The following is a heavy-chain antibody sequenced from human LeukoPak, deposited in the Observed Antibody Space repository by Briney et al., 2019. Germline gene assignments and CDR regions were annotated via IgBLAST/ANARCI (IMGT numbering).Heavy chain of an antibody. CDR1: GYSISGGYY. D-gene: IGHD3-9*01. CDR2: IYHGGST. V-gene: IGHV4-38-2*02. J-gene: IGHJ3*02. CDR3: ARVAERTWLPYDAAFDI. Sequence: SQTLSLTCTVSGYSISGGYYWGWIRQPPGKGLEWIGTIYHGGSTYYNPSLESRVTISLDTSKNHFSLNLTSVTAADTAMYYCARVAERTWLPYDAAFDIWGQGTMVTVSS.